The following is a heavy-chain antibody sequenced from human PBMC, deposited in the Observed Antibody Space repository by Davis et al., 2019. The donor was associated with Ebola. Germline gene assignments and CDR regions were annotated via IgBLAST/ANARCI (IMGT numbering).Heavy chain of an antibody. D-gene: IGHD6-13*01. J-gene: IGHJ6*02. CDR1: GFTFDDYA. CDR2: ISGDGGST. Sequence: GGSLTLSCAASGFTFDDYAMHWVRQAPGKGLEWVSLISGDGGSTSYADSVKGRFTISRDNSKNSLYLQMNSLRTEDTALYYCAKDGIAAAGTLYYYDYYGMDVWGQGTTVTVSS. CDR3: AKDGIAAAGTLYYYDYYGMDV. V-gene: IGHV3-43*02.